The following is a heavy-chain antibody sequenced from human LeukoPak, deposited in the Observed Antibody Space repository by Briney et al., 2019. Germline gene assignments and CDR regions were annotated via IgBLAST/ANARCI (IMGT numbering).Heavy chain of an antibody. CDR2: IYARGNT. J-gene: IGHJ3*02. CDR3: VRDRSSGAAFDI. Sequence: SETLSLTRTLCGGSISTVGYYWSWTRQPAGKGLEWIGRIYARGNTNYNPSLESRVAMSLDTSKNQLSLKLTSVTAADTAVYFCVRDRSSGAAFDIWGQGTEVTVS. D-gene: IGHD2-2*01. CDR1: GGSISTVGYY. V-gene: IGHV4-61*02.